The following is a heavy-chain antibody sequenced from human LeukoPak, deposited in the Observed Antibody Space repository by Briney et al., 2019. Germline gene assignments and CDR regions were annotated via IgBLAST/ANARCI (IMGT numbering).Heavy chain of an antibody. J-gene: IGHJ4*02. Sequence: GGSLRLSCAASGFTFSSYAMSWVRQAPGKGLEWVSAISGSGGSTYYADSVKGRFTISRDNSENTLYLQMNSLRAEDTVVYYCAKGVGSSSWYKFDCWGQGTLVTVSS. CDR2: ISGSGGST. CDR1: GFTFSSYA. CDR3: AKGVGSSSWYKFDC. V-gene: IGHV3-23*01. D-gene: IGHD6-13*01.